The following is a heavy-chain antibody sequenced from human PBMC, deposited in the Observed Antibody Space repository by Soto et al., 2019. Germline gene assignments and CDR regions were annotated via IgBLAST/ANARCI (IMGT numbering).Heavy chain of an antibody. J-gene: IGHJ5*02. CDR3: ARETNTVTTISWFDP. CDR1: GYTFTSFD. CDR2: MNPNSGNT. D-gene: IGHD4-17*01. Sequence: ASVKVSCKASGYTFTSFDINWVRQASGQGLEWMGWMNPNSGNTIYAQKFQGRVTMTRNTSINTAYMELSSLRSDDTALYYCARETNTVTTISWFDPWGQGTLVTVSS. V-gene: IGHV1-8*01.